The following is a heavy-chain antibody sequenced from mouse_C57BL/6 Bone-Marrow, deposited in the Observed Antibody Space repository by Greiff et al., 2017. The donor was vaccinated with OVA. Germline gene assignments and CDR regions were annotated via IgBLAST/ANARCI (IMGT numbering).Heavy chain of an antibody. Sequence: VQLQQSGPGLVQPSQSLSITCTVSGFSLTSYGVHWFRQSPGKGLEWLGVIWSGGGTDYNAAFITRLSISKDNFKSQVFFKMNSLQADDTAIYYCASYYYGSSYVRLYAMDYWGQGTSVTVSS. J-gene: IGHJ4*01. V-gene: IGHV2-2*01. D-gene: IGHD1-1*01. CDR2: IWSGGGT. CDR1: GFSLTSYG. CDR3: ASYYYGSSYVRLYAMDY.